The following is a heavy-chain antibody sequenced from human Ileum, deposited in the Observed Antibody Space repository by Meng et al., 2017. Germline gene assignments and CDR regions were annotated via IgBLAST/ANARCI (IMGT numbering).Heavy chain of an antibody. CDR1: GDYICSGGYY. D-gene: IGHD2-15*01. CDR2: IYSSGGT. J-gene: IGHJ4*02. Sequence: AHLQGSGPGLVKPSQTLCLTCTVSGDYICSGGYYWTCLRQHTGKGLEWIGYIYSSGGTYYTPSLKSLVTISLDTSKNQFSLRLSSVTAADTAVYYCARIGFCSGRSCYGFFDYWGQGTLVTVSS. CDR3: ARIGFCSGRSCYGFFDY. V-gene: IGHV4-31*01.